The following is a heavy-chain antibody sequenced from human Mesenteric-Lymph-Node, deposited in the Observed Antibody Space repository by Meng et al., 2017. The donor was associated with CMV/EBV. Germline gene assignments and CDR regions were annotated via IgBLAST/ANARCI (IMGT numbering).Heavy chain of an antibody. D-gene: IGHD2-2*01. J-gene: IGHJ5*02. CDR2: IYYSGST. V-gene: IGHV4-31*02. CDR1: SLSSGGYY. CDR3: ARGVIVVVPAANNILDP. Sequence: SLSSGGYYWSWIRQHPGKGLEWIGYIYYSGSTYYNPSLKSRVTISVDTSKNQFSLKLSSVTAADTAVYYCARGVIVVVPAANNILDPWGQGTLVTVSS.